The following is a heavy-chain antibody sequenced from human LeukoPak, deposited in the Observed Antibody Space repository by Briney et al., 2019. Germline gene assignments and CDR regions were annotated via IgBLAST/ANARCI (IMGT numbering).Heavy chain of an antibody. CDR2: INPNSGGT. Sequence: GASVKVSCKASGYTFTGYYMHWVRQAPGQGLEWMGWINPNSGGTNYAQKFQGRATMTRDTSISTAYMELSRLRSDDTAVYYCARGDDFWSGYNELDYWGQGTLVTVSS. V-gene: IGHV1-2*02. CDR3: ARGDDFWSGYNELDY. D-gene: IGHD3-3*01. CDR1: GYTFTGYY. J-gene: IGHJ4*02.